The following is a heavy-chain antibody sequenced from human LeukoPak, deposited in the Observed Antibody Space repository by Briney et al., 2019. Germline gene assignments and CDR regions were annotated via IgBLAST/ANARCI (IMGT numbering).Heavy chain of an antibody. D-gene: IGHD1-7*01. CDR1: GFTFSSSA. J-gene: IGHJ3*02. V-gene: IGHV3-7*03. CDR3: ARIRKLELRHTFDI. CDR2: IKEDGSDK. Sequence: GGSLRLSCAASGFTFSSSAMSWVRQVPGKGLEWVANIKEDGSDKYYLDAVKGRFTISRDNAKNSLYLQMNSLRVEDTAVYYCARIRKLELRHTFDIWGQGTMVTVSS.